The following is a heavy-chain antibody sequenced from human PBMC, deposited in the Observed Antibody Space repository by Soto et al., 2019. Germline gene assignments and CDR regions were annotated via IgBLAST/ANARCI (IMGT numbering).Heavy chain of an antibody. D-gene: IGHD4-17*01. Sequence: QVQLQESGPGLVKPSQTLSLTCTVSGGSISSGGYYWSWIRQHPGKGLEWIGYIYYSGSTYYNPSLKSRVTISVDTSKNQFSLKLSSVTAADTAVYYCAREVNLTTGPACEGDAFDIWGQGTMVTVSS. J-gene: IGHJ3*02. CDR3: AREVNLTTGPACEGDAFDI. V-gene: IGHV4-31*03. CDR2: IYYSGST. CDR1: GGSISSGGYY.